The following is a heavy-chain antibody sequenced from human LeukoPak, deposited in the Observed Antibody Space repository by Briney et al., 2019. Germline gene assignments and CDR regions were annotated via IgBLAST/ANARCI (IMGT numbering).Heavy chain of an antibody. CDR2: TRYDEILK. V-gene: IGHV3-30*02. CDR1: GFTFNSYG. J-gene: IGHJ4*02. D-gene: IGHD3-3*01. Sequence: GGSLRLSCAASGFTFNSYGMHWVRQPPGKGLEWVAFTRYDEILKYYADSVKGRFTISRDNSKNTLYLQMNSLRAEDTAVYYCAKDQRRDFWSGFETTPDPLDYWGQGTLVTVSS. CDR3: AKDQRRDFWSGFETTPDPLDY.